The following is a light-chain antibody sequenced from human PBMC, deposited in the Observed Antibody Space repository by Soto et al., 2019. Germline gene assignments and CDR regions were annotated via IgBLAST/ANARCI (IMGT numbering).Light chain of an antibody. Sequence: IVFTQSPGALSLSPGERATLSCRASQSVSNNYLAWYQQKPGQAPRLLISDASNRATGIPARFSGSGSGTDFTLTISSLEPEDFAVYYCHQRQYWPPITFGQGTRLEIK. J-gene: IGKJ5*01. CDR1: QSVSNNY. V-gene: IGKV3-11*01. CDR3: HQRQYWPPIT. CDR2: DAS.